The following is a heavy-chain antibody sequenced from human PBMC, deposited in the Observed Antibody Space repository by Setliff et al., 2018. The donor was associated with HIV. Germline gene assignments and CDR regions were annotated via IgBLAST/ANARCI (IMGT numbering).Heavy chain of an antibody. CDR3: ARSGSSSPYYFDY. Sequence: SETLSLTCTVSGGSINNDIYFWSWVRQYPGKGLEWIGYIYYSGSTYYNPSLKSRITISVDTSKNQFSLRLSSVTAADTAVYYCARSGSSSPYYFDYWGQGTLVTVSS. CDR1: GGSINNDIYF. D-gene: IGHD6-6*01. CDR2: IYYSGST. J-gene: IGHJ4*02. V-gene: IGHV4-31*03.